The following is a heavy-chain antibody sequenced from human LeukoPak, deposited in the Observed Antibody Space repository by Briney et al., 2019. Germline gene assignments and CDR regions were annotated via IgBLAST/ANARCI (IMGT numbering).Heavy chain of an antibody. V-gene: IGHV6-1*01. CDR3: ARADGDRDGYNFWFDP. CDR2: TYYRSKWDN. CDR1: VDIVSRNIAA. D-gene: IGHD5-24*01. J-gene: IGHJ5*02. Sequence: SQTLSLTCAISVDIVSRNIAAWNWIRQSPSRGLEWLGRTYYRSKWDNDYAVSVESRITSHPDTSKNQFSLQLNSVTPEDTAVYYCARADGDRDGYNFWFDPWGQGTLVTVSS.